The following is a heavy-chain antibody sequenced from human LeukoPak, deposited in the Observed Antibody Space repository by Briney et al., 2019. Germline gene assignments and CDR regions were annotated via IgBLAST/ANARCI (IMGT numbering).Heavy chain of an antibody. CDR2: INSLSGAT. V-gene: IGHV1-2*02. CDR1: GYTFSGYY. J-gene: IGHJ4*02. CDR3: ARGRGGATTGFDH. Sequence: ASVKVSCIASGYTFSGYYMHWVRQAPGQGLESMGWINSLSGATNYASNFQGRVTFSRDNSISTAYMDLTSLRSDDTAIYYCARGRGGATTGFDHWGQGTLVIVPS. D-gene: IGHD1-26*01.